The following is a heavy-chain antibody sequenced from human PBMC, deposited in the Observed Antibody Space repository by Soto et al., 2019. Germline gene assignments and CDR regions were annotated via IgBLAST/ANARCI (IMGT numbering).Heavy chain of an antibody. CDR1: GFTFSSYG. Sequence: GGSLRLSCAASGFTFSSYGMHWVRQAPGKGLEWVAVISYDGSNKYYADSVKGRFTISRDNSKNTLYLQMNSLRAEDTAVYYCAKDSPLVDYGDYVGYFQHWGQGTLVTVSS. D-gene: IGHD4-17*01. V-gene: IGHV3-30*18. J-gene: IGHJ1*01. CDR3: AKDSPLVDYGDYVGYFQH. CDR2: ISYDGSNK.